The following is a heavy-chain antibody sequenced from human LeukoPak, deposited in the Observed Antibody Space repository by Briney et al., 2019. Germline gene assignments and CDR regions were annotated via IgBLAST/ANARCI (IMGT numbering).Heavy chain of an antibody. D-gene: IGHD3-3*01. J-gene: IGHJ3*02. Sequence: PGGSLRLSCAASGFTFSSYGMHWVRQAPGKGLEWVAVISYDGSNKYYADSVKGRFTISRDNSKNTLYLQMNSLRAEDTAVYYCAAPDFWSGDGHAFDIWGQGAMVTVSS. CDR1: GFTFSSYG. V-gene: IGHV3-30*03. CDR2: ISYDGSNK. CDR3: AAPDFWSGDGHAFDI.